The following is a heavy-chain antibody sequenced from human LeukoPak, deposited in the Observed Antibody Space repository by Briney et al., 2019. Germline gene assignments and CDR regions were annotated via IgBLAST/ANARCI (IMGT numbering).Heavy chain of an antibody. J-gene: IGHJ4*02. Sequence: PSETLSLTCTVSGGSISSYYWSWIRQPPGKGLEWIGYIYYSGSTNYNPPLKSRVTISVDTSKNQFSLKLSSVTAADTAVYYCASFKVQGDFDYWGQGTLVTVSS. D-gene: IGHD3-16*01. CDR1: GGSISSYY. CDR2: IYYSGST. V-gene: IGHV4-59*01. CDR3: ASFKVQGDFDY.